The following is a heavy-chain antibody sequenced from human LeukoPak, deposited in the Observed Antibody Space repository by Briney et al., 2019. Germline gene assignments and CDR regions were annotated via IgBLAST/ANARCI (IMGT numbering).Heavy chain of an antibody. CDR2: IYSGGST. V-gene: IGHV3-53*01. Sequence: GGSLRLSCAASGFTVSSNYMSWVRQAPGKGLEWVSVIYSGGSTYYADSVKGRFTISRDNSKNTLYLQMNSLRAEDTAVYYCTTGVATILGDFDYWGQGTLVTVSS. J-gene: IGHJ4*02. CDR1: GFTVSSNY. D-gene: IGHD5-12*01. CDR3: TTGVATILGDFDY.